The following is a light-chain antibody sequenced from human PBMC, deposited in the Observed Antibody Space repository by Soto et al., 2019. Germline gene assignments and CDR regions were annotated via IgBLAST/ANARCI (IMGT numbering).Light chain of an antibody. J-gene: IGLJ2*01. CDR1: SSDVGDYNY. CDR2: EVS. Sequence: QSALTQPTSVSGSPGQSITISCTGTSSDVGDYNYVSWYQQHPGKAPKLMIYEVSKRPSGVSNRFSGSKSGNTASLTISGLQAEDEADYYCSSYTSSSHVVFGGGTKVTVL. CDR3: SSYTSSSHVV. V-gene: IGLV2-14*01.